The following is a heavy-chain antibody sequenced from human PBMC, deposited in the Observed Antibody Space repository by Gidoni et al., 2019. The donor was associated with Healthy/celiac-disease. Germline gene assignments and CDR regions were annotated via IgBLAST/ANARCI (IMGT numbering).Heavy chain of an antibody. CDR2: ISGSGGST. CDR1: GFPFSSYA. J-gene: IGHJ4*02. V-gene: IGHV3-23*01. CDR3: AKDRSWELLRGFDY. D-gene: IGHD1-26*01. Sequence: VQLLESGGGLVQTGGSLRLSCAASGFPFSSYAMSWVRQAPGKGLEWVSAISGSGGSTYYADSVKGRFTISRDKSKNTLYLQMNSLRAEDTAVYYCAKDRSWELLRGFDYWGQGTLVTVSS.